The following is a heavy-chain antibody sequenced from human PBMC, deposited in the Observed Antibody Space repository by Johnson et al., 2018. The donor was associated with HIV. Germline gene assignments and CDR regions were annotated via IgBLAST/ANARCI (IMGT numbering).Heavy chain of an antibody. CDR2: ISGGST. CDR1: GFTVSSNE. CDR3: ARLRGAFDI. Sequence: VQLVESGGGLVQPGGSLRLSCAASGFTVSSNEMSWVRQAPGKGLEWVSSISGGSTYYADSRKGRFTISRDNSKNTLPLQMHSLRAEDPGVYYCARLRGAFDIWGQGTMVTVSS. V-gene: IGHV3-38-3*01. J-gene: IGHJ3*02.